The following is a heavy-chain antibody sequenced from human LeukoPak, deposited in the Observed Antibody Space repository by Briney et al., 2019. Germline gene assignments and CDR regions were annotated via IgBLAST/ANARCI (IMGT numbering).Heavy chain of an antibody. D-gene: IGHD3-10*01. CDR2: IRDDGGNR. Sequence: GGSLRLSCAASGFTFSDYYMSWIRQAPGRGLEWVAFIRDDGGNRYHADSVKGRFTISRDNSKNTLYLEMNSLRAEDTGVYYCAKEYYGSGSYYDYWGQGTLVTVSS. CDR1: GFTFSDYY. CDR3: AKEYYGSGSYYDY. J-gene: IGHJ4*02. V-gene: IGHV3-30*02.